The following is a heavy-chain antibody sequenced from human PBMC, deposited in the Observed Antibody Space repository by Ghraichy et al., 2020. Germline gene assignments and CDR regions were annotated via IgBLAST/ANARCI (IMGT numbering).Heavy chain of an antibody. Sequence: GGSLRLSCAASGFTFSSYAMSWVRQAPGKGLEWVSAISGSGGSTYYADSVKGRFTISRDNSKNTLYLQMNSLRAEDTAIYYCAKDPRDSSSWSYYYYYGMDVWGQGTTVTVSS. D-gene: IGHD6-13*01. V-gene: IGHV3-23*01. CDR2: ISGSGGST. J-gene: IGHJ6*02. CDR3: AKDPRDSSSWSYYYYYGMDV. CDR1: GFTFSSYA.